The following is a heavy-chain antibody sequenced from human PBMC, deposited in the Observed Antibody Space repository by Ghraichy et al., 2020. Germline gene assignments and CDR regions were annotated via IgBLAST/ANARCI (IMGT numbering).Heavy chain of an antibody. J-gene: IGHJ4*02. Sequence: GSLRLSCAASGFILSNYAMHWVRQAPGKGLEWVAVIWFDGSNKYYADSVKGRFTISRDNSKNTLYLQMNSLRAEDTALYYCARDLNPFCGGDCYSLGYWGQGTLVTVSS. V-gene: IGHV3-33*01. CDR2: IWFDGSNK. CDR1: GFILSNYA. D-gene: IGHD2-21*02. CDR3: ARDLNPFCGGDCYSLGY.